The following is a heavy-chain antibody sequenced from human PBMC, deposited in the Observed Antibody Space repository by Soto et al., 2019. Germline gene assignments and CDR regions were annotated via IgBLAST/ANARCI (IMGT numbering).Heavy chain of an antibody. V-gene: IGHV3-30-3*01. J-gene: IGHJ4*02. CDR3: ARAGGLLVDY. CDR1: GLMFSSSA. D-gene: IGHD1-26*01. Sequence: QVQLVESGGGVVQPGRSLRLSCAAYGLMFSSSAMHWVRQAPGKGLEWVAVKTYDGSNKYYAGSVKCRFTISRDNSKNTLYLQMNSLRAEDTAVYYCARAGGLLVDYWGQGTLVTVSS. CDR2: KTYDGSNK.